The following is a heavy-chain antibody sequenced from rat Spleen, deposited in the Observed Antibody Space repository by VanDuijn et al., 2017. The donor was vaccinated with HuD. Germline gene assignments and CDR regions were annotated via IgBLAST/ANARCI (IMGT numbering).Heavy chain of an antibody. J-gene: IGHJ2*01. Sequence: EVQLVESDGGLVQPGRSLKLSCAASGFTFSDYYMAWVRQAPTKGLEWVATISYDGSSTYYRDSVKGRFTISRDNAKSTLYLQMDSLRSEDTATYYCARMRYDSFDYWGQGVMVTVSS. D-gene: IGHD1-5*01. V-gene: IGHV5-29*01. CDR2: ISYDGSST. CDR1: GFTFSDYY. CDR3: ARMRYDSFDY.